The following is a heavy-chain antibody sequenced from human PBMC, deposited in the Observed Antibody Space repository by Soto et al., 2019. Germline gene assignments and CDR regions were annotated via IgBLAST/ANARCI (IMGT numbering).Heavy chain of an antibody. CDR3: ARDTNDYSNSRHNWFDP. CDR1: GYTFTSYY. J-gene: IGHJ5*02. CDR2: INPSGGST. D-gene: IGHD4-4*01. V-gene: IGHV1-46*03. Sequence: ASVKVSCKASGYTFTSYYIPWVRQAPGQGLEWMGIINPSGGSTSYAQKFQGRVTMTRDTSTSTVYMELSSLRSEDTAVYYCARDTNDYSNSRHNWFDPWGQGTLVTVSS.